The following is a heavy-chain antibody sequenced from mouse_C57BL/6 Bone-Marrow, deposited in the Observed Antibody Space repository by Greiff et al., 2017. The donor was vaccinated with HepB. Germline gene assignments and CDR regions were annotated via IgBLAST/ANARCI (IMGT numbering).Heavy chain of an antibody. Sequence: QVQLQQPGAELVKPGASVKLSCKASGYTFTSYWMHWVKQRPGQGLEWIGMIHPNSGSTNYNEKFKSKATLTVDKSSSTAYMQLSSLTSEDSAVYYCACYYGYDEGFDYWGQGTTLTVSS. J-gene: IGHJ2*01. V-gene: IGHV1-64*01. CDR2: IHPNSGST. CDR3: ACYYGYDEGFDY. D-gene: IGHD2-2*01. CDR1: GYTFTSYW.